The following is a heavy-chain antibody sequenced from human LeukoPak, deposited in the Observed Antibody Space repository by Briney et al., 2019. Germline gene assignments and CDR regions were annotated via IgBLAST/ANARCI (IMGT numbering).Heavy chain of an antibody. J-gene: IGHJ4*02. CDR3: AKDLRLAAENDY. D-gene: IGHD6-25*01. CDR1: GFTFSSYS. Sequence: PGGSLRLSCAASGFTFSSYSMNWVRQAPGKGLEWVSSISSSSSYIYYADSVKGRFTISRDNAKNSLSLQMNSLRAEDTAVYYCAKDLRLAAENDYWGQGTLVTVSS. CDR2: ISSSSSYI. V-gene: IGHV3-21*04.